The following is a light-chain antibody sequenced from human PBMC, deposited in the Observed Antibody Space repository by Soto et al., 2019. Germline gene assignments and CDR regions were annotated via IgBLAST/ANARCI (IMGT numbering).Light chain of an antibody. CDR3: QSYDSSTVV. V-gene: IGLV6-57*04. J-gene: IGLJ2*01. CDR1: SGSIASNY. CDR2: EGN. Sequence: NFMLTQPHYVSESPGKTVTISCTRRSGSIASNYVQWYQQRPGSVPTTVIYEGNQRPSGVPDRFSGSTDGSSNSASLTISGLQTEDEADYYCQSYDSSTVVFGGGTKLTV.